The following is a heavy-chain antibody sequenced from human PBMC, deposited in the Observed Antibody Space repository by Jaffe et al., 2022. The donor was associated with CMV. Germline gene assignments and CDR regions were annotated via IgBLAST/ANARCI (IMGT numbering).Heavy chain of an antibody. D-gene: IGHD2-15*01. V-gene: IGHV3-9*01. CDR3: AKDITPVVVAASSGFDY. Sequence: EVQLVESGGGLVQPGRSLRLSCAASGFTFDDYAMHWVRQAPGKGLEWVSGISWNSGSIGYADSVKGRFTISRDNAKNSLYLQMNSLRAEDTALYYCAKDITPVVVAASSGFDYWGQGTLVTVSS. J-gene: IGHJ4*02. CDR2: ISWNSGSI. CDR1: GFTFDDYA.